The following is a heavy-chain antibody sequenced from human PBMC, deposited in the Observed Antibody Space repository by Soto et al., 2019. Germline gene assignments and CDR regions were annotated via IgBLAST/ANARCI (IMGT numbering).Heavy chain of an antibody. CDR1: GYTFSNYG. CDR3: ARVVPGAEAWFGP. J-gene: IGHJ5*02. Sequence: GASVKVSCKTSGYTFSNYGITWVRQAPGQPLEWLGWISLYSDGTNYAQKFQGRVSMTTDTSTTTAYMELRSLRSDDTAVYCCARVVPGAEAWFGPWGQGTLVTVYS. D-gene: IGHD2-2*01. CDR2: ISLYSDGT. V-gene: IGHV1-18*01.